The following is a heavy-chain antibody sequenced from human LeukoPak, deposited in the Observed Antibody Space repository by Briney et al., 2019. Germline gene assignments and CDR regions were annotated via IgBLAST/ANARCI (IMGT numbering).Heavy chain of an antibody. CDR1: GFTFSSYE. Sequence: PGGSLRLSCAASGFTFSSYEMNWVSQAPGKGLQWVSYISSSGSTIYYADSVKGRFTISRDNAKNSLYLQMNSLRAEDTAVYYCALGPSYCGGDCYSAGAFDIWGQGTMVTVSS. J-gene: IGHJ3*02. D-gene: IGHD2-21*02. CDR2: ISSSGSTI. CDR3: ALGPSYCGGDCYSAGAFDI. V-gene: IGHV3-48*03.